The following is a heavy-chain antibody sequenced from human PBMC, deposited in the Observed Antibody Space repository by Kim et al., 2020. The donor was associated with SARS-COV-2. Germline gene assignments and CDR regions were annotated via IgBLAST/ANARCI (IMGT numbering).Heavy chain of an antibody. Sequence: SGPTLVNPTQTLTLTCTFSGFSLSTSGVGVGWIRQPPGKALEWLALIYWNDDKRYSPSLKSRLTITKDTSKNQVVLTMTNMDPVDTATYYCAHRRRSVVPAAGGTDAFDIWGQGTMVTVSS. J-gene: IGHJ3*02. CDR2: IYWNDDK. V-gene: IGHV2-5*01. CDR1: GFSLSTSGVG. D-gene: IGHD2-2*01. CDR3: AHRRRSVVPAAGGTDAFDI.